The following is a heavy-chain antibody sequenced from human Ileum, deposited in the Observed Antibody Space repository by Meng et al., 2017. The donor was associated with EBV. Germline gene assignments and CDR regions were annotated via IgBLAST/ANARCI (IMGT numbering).Heavy chain of an antibody. V-gene: IGHV4-39*01. J-gene: IGHJ4*02. CDR3: ARRRGEHDYRDD. CDR1: SGSTSKGDVF. D-gene: IGHD5-12*01. CDR2: RSPSGNT. Sequence: QGSGPGVGKHTGPLFIISSTASGSTSKGDVFWWWRCHAPRKGLELITSRSPSGNTYNNPSLKSRLTTSVDTSKSQFSLWLNSMTAADTAVYYCARRRGEHDYRDDWGQGTLVTVSS.